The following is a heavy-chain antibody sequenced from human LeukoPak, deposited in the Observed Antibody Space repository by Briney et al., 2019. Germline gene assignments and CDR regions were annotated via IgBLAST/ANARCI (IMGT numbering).Heavy chain of an antibody. V-gene: IGHV4-59*08. D-gene: IGHD6-13*01. CDR1: GGSISSYY. Sequence: SETLSLTCTVSGGSISSYYWSWIRQPPGKGLEWIGYIYYSGSTNYNPPLKSRVTISVDTSKNQFSLKLSSVTAADTAVYYCARRQGSSAAAGTSDAFDIWGQGTMVTVSS. CDR2: IYYSGST. CDR3: ARRQGSSAAAGTSDAFDI. J-gene: IGHJ3*02.